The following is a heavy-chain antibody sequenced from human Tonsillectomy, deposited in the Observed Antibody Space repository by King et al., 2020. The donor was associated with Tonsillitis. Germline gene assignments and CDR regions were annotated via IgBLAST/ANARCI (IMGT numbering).Heavy chain of an antibody. CDR3: AGVTVVTPVEYFAY. V-gene: IGHV3-21*01. CDR2: ISSSSSYI. J-gene: IGHJ4*02. CDR1: GFTFSSYS. Sequence: VQLVESGGGLVKPGGSLRLSCAASGFTFSSYSMNWVRQAPGKGLEWVSSISSSSSYIYYADSVKGRFTISRDNAKNSLYLQMNSLRAEDTAVYYCAGVTVVTPVEYFAYWGQGTLVTVSS. D-gene: IGHD4-23*01.